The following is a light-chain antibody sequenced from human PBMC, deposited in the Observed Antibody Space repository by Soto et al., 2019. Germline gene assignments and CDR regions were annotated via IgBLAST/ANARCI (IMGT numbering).Light chain of an antibody. CDR2: GAS. J-gene: IGKJ5*01. CDR3: QQYNNWPPIT. Sequence: EIVLAQAPATLSCSAGEIGTLSCRASESVSSNLAWYQQKPGQAPRLLIYGASTRATGIPARFSGSGSGTAFTLTISSLQSEDFAVYYCQQYNNWPPITFGQGTRLEIK. CDR1: ESVSSN. V-gene: IGKV3-15*01.